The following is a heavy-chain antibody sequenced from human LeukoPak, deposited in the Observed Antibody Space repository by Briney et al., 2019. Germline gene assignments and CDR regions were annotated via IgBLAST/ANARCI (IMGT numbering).Heavy chain of an antibody. D-gene: IGHD4/OR15-4a*01. V-gene: IGHV3-7*01. CDR1: GFTFTNDW. J-gene: IGHJ4*02. CDR3: ARRNYGAFDS. Sequence: GGSLRLSCVASGFTFTNDWMSWDRQAPGKGLEWVANSNQDGRDNYYVDSVKGRFTISRDNARNSLFLQMSSLRAEDTAVYYCARRNYGAFDSWGQGTPVTVSS. CDR2: SNQDGRDN.